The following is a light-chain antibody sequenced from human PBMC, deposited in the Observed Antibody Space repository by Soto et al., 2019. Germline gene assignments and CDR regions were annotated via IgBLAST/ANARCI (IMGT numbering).Light chain of an antibody. CDR1: QSISSW. J-gene: IGKJ1*01. CDR3: QQYNSYWT. CDR2: KAS. Sequence: DIQMTQSPSTLSASVGDRVTITCRASQSISSWLAWYQQKPGKAPKILIYKASTLEAGVPSRFSGSGSGTEFTLTISSLQPDDFATYYCQQYNSYWTFGHGTKVDIK. V-gene: IGKV1-5*03.